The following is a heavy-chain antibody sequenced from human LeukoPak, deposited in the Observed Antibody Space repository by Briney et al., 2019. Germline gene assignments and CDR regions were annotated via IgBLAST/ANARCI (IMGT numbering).Heavy chain of an antibody. Sequence: SEPLSLTCTVSGGPISSYYWSWIRQPPGKGLEWIGYIYYSGSTNYNPSLKSRVTISVDTSKNQFSLKLSSVTAADTAVYYCARSSGMTVVDYWGQGTLVTVSS. D-gene: IGHD4-23*01. CDR3: ARSSGMTVVDY. J-gene: IGHJ4*02. V-gene: IGHV4-59*01. CDR1: GGPISSYY. CDR2: IYYSGST.